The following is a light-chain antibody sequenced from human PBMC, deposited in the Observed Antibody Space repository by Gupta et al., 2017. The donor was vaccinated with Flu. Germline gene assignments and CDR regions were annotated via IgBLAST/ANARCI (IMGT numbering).Light chain of an antibody. CDR3: QQSDSSPYT. V-gene: IGKV1-39*01. CDR1: QGISSY. CDR2: AAS. J-gene: IGKJ2*01. Sequence: PSSLSTSVGDRVTITCRASQGISSYLNWYQQKPGKAPKLLIYAASSLQSGVPSRFSGSGSGTDFTLTISRLQREDFATYYCQQSDSSPYTFGEGTKVDIK.